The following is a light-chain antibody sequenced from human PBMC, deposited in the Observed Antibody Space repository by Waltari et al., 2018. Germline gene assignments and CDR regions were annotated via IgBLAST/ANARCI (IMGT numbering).Light chain of an antibody. CDR2: TAY. V-gene: IGKV1-39*01. CDR3: QQSYSIPRT. J-gene: IGKJ4*01. CDR1: ETIRIY. Sequence: DIQMTQSPSSLSASVGDRVTITCRASETIRIYLNWYQLKPGKAPKLLINTAYRLQSRVPSRFSGSGSGTDFTLTVSTLQHEDFATYYCQQSYSIPRTFGGGTKVEIK.